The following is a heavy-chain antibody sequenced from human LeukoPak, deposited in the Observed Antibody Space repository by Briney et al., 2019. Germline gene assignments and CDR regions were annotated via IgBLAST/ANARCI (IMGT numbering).Heavy chain of an antibody. V-gene: IGHV4-59*01. CDR3: ARDRDYSDAFDI. Sequence: PSETLSLTCTVSGGSISSYYWSWIRQPPGKGLEWTGYIYYSGSTNYNPSLKSRVTISVDTSKNQFSLKLSSVTAADTAVYYCARDRDYSDAFDIWGQGTMVTVSS. CDR2: IYYSGST. CDR1: GGSISSYY. D-gene: IGHD4-17*01. J-gene: IGHJ3*02.